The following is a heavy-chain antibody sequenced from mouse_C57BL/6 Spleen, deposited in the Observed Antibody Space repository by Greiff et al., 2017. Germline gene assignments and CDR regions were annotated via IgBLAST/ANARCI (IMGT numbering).Heavy chain of an antibody. V-gene: IGHV1-9*01. D-gene: IGHD1-1*01. Sequence: QVQLQQSGAELMKPGASVKLSCKATGYTFTGYWIEWVKQRPGHGLEWIGEILPGSGSTNYNEKFKGKATFTADTSSNTAYMQLSSLTTEDSAIYSCARLFYYGNSYAYFDYWGQGTTLTVSS. CDR1: GYTFTGYW. J-gene: IGHJ2*01. CDR3: ARLFYYGNSYAYFDY. CDR2: ILPGSGST.